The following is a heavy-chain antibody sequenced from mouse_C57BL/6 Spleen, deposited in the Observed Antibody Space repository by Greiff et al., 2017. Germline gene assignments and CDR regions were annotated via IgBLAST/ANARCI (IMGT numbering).Heavy chain of an antibody. Sequence: VQLQQPGAELVKPGASVKLSCKASGYTFTSYWMQWVKQRPGQGLEWIGEIDPSDSYTNYNQKFKGKATLTVDPSSSTAYMQLSSLTSEDSAVYYCARRGFTTVVGSAMDYWGQGTSVTVSS. V-gene: IGHV1-50*01. CDR2: IDPSDSYT. D-gene: IGHD1-1*01. J-gene: IGHJ4*01. CDR1: GYTFTSYW. CDR3: ARRGFTTVVGSAMDY.